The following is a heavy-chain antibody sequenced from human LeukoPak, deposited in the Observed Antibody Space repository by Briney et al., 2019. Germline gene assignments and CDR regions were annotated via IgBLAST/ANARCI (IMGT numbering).Heavy chain of an antibody. CDR3: ARELGSSGWRNWFDP. V-gene: IGHV1-2*02. Sequence: ASVKVSCKASGYTFTSYYMHWVRQAPGQGLEWMGWINPNSGGTNYAQKFQGRVTMTRDTSISTAYMELSRLRSDDTAVYYCARELGSSGWRNWFDPWGQGTLVTVSS. CDR2: INPNSGGT. CDR1: GYTFTSYY. D-gene: IGHD6-19*01. J-gene: IGHJ5*02.